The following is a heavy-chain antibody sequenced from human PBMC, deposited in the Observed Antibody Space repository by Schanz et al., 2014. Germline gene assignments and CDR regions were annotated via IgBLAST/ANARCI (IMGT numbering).Heavy chain of an antibody. D-gene: IGHD3-10*01. Sequence: VQLVQSGAAMKKPGASVKVSCKASGYTFTVYYMHWVRQAPGQGLEYMGRINPNSGGTNFAQKFQGRVTMTRDTSISTVYMELSRLRSDDTAVYYCAREGTVIRGLSGWFDPWGQGTLVTVSS. V-gene: IGHV1-2*06. CDR2: INPNSGGT. CDR1: GYTFTVYY. CDR3: AREGTVIRGLSGWFDP. J-gene: IGHJ5*02.